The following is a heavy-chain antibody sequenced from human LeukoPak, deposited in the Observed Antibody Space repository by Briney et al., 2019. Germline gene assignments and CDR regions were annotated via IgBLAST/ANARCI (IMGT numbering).Heavy chain of an antibody. CDR1: GFTVSRKY. CDR2: IYSGDTT. D-gene: IGHD6-19*01. V-gene: IGHV3-53*01. J-gene: IGHJ4*02. CDR3: ATVLSDSRGWYHFDN. Sequence: PGGSLRLSCAASGFTVSRKYMSWVRQAPGKGLEWVSLIYSGDTTYYADSVKGRFTVSRDNSKNTLYLQMNNVRAEDTTVYYCATVLSDSRGWYHFDNWGQGTLVTVSS.